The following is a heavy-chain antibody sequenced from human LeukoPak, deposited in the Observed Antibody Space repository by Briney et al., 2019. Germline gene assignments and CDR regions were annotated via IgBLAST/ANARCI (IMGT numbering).Heavy chain of an antibody. V-gene: IGHV3-48*03. CDR1: GFTFSSYE. Sequence: GGSLRLSCAASGFTFSSYEMNWVRQAPGKGLEWVSYISSSGSTIYYADSVKGRFTISRDNAKNSLYLQMNSLRAEDTAVYYCASAPERTVTTPWGQGTLVTVSS. J-gene: IGHJ4*02. CDR3: ASAPERTVTTP. CDR2: ISSSGSTI. D-gene: IGHD4-17*01.